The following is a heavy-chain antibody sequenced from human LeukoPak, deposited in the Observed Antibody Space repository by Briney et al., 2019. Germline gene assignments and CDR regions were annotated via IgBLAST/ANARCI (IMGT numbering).Heavy chain of an antibody. D-gene: IGHD1-26*01. V-gene: IGHV3-23*01. CDR2: ITGSTGST. CDR1: GFTFSSYW. CDR3: AKRYSGSSGLYNFDY. J-gene: IGHJ4*02. Sequence: SGGPLRLSCAASGFTFSSYWMSWVRQAPGKGLEGVSSITGSTGSTYYADSVKGHFTISRDNSKNTLYLQMNSLRAEDTAVYYCAKRYSGSSGLYNFDYWGQGTLVTVSS.